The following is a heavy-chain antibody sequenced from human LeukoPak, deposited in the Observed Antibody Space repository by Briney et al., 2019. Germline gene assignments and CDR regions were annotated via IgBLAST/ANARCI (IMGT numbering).Heavy chain of an antibody. V-gene: IGHV1-2*02. Sequence: ASVQVSCKTSGYTFTSYYIHWLRQAPGQRFEWRGWSDPKSGATKYEHFQGRVTMTRDTSTSTVYMELSSLRSEDTAVYYCARAVRDGYIDCYYYMDVWGKGTTVTVSS. D-gene: IGHD5-24*01. CDR3: ARAVRDGYIDCYYYMDV. CDR2: SDPKSGAT. CDR1: GYTFTSYY. J-gene: IGHJ6*03.